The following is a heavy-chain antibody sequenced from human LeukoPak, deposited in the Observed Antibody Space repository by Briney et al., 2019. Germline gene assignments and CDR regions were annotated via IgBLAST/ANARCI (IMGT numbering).Heavy chain of an antibody. D-gene: IGHD4-17*01. CDR2: IYSADSA. V-gene: IGHV3-53*01. CDR1: GFTVSRNY. J-gene: IGHJ4*02. Sequence: GGSLRLSCAASGFTVSRNYMSWVRQAPGKGLEWVSVIYSADSAYYADSVRGRFTISRDNSKNTLYLQMNSLRADDTAVYYCARATLRCPGLLWCYFDYWGQGTLVTVSS. CDR3: ARATLRCPGLLWCYFDY.